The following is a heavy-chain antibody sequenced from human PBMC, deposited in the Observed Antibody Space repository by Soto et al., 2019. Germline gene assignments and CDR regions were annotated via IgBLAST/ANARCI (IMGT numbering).Heavy chain of an antibody. Sequence: PGGSLRLSCAASGFTFSSYGMHWVRQAPGKGLEWVAVIWYDGSNKYYADSVKGRFTISRDNSKNTLYLQMNSLRAEDTAVYYCARDYDFSGPFDYWGQGTLVTVSS. J-gene: IGHJ4*02. V-gene: IGHV3-33*01. CDR2: IWYDGSNK. CDR1: GFTFSSYG. CDR3: ARDYDFSGPFDY. D-gene: IGHD3-3*01.